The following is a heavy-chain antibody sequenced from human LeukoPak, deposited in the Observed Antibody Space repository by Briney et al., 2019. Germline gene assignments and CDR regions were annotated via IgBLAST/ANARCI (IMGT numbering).Heavy chain of an antibody. CDR3: AKDAGQETLIAFDI. V-gene: IGHV3-30*18. CDR1: GFSFSSYG. J-gene: IGHJ3*02. Sequence: GGSLRLSCAASGFSFSSYGMHWVRQAPGKGLEWVAVISYDGSNKYYADSVKGRFTISRDNSKNTLYLQMNSLRAEDTAVYYCAKDAGQETLIAFDIWGQGTMVTVSS. CDR2: ISYDGSNK.